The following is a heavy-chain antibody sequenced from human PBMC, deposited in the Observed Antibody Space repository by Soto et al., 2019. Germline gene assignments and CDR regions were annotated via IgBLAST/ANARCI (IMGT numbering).Heavy chain of an antibody. V-gene: IGHV4-59*01. CDR3: ARGGGRYDILTGYPPYYFDY. CDR2: IYYSGST. D-gene: IGHD3-9*01. Sequence: PSETLSLTCTVSGGSISSYYWSWIRQPPGKGLEWIGYIYYSGSTNYNPSLKSRVTISVDTSKNQFSLKLSSVTAADTAVYYCARGGGRYDILTGYPPYYFDYWGQGTLVTVSS. CDR1: GGSISSYY. J-gene: IGHJ4*02.